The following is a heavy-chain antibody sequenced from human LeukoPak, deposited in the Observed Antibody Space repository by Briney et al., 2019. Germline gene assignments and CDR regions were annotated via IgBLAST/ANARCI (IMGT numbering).Heavy chain of an antibody. CDR3: ARPLYSSSWYGY. CDR1: GGSISSSSYY. V-gene: IGHV4-39*01. D-gene: IGHD6-13*01. Sequence: SETLSLTCTVSGGSISSSSYYWGWIRQPPGKGLEWIGSIYCSGSTYYNPSLKSRVTISVDTSKNQFSLKLSSVTAADTAVYYCARPLYSSSWYGYWGQGTLVTVSS. CDR2: IYCSGST. J-gene: IGHJ4*02.